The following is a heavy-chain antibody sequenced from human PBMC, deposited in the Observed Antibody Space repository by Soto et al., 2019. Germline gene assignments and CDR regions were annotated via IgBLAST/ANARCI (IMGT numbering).Heavy chain of an antibody. V-gene: IGHV1-69*13. J-gene: IGHJ4*02. CDR1: GGTFSSYA. Sequence: ASVKVSCKASGGTFSSYAISWVRQAPGQGLEWMGGIIPIFGTANYAQKFQGRVTITADESTSTAYMELSSLRSEDTAVYYCAVGRERYLVFDYWGQGTLVTVSS. CDR2: IIPIFGTA. CDR3: AVGRERYLVFDY. D-gene: IGHD1-1*01.